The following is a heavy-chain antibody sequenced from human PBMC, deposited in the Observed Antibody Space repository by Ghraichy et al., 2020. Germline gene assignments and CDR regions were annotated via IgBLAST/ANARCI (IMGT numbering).Heavy chain of an antibody. CDR1: DISITSPNHH. D-gene: IGHD6-19*01. Sequence: SETLSLTCSVSDISITSPNHHWVWIRQPPGKGLEWLATIFYSGTTSYNPSLRSRVTVSVDTSKNQFSLRLRSLTAADTAVYYCVSHVMSVYDSGWYGPGKIRSWCQEALVAISS. CDR2: IFYSGTT. J-gene: IGHJ4*02. CDR3: VSHVMSVYDSGWYGPGKIRS. V-gene: IGHV4-39*01.